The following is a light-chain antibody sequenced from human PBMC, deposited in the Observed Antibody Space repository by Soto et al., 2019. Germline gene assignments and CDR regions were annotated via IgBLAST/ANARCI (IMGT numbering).Light chain of an antibody. J-gene: IGKJ1*01. CDR1: QSVGRS. V-gene: IGKV1-5*01. Sequence: DIPMTQSPSTLSASVGDRVTITCRASQSVGRSLAWYQQQRGKAPKLLIYGVSTLESGVPSRFSGVGSGTEFTLSISSLQPGDFGTYYCQQFYKGWTFGQGTRV. CDR2: GVS. CDR3: QQFYKGWT.